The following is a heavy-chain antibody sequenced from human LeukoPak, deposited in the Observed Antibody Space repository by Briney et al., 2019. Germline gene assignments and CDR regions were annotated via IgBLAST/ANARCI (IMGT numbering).Heavy chain of an antibody. J-gene: IGHJ6*02. CDR1: GGSISSYY. CDR2: IYYTGST. D-gene: IGHD3-22*01. V-gene: IGHV4-59*08. Sequence: SETLSLTCTVSGGSISSYYWSWIRQPPGKGLEWIGYIYYTGSTSYNPSLTSRVTISLDMSKSQFSLQLTSVTAADTAVYYCARRPHYYDSRGPYYGMDVWGPGTTVTVSS. CDR3: ARRPHYYDSRGPYYGMDV.